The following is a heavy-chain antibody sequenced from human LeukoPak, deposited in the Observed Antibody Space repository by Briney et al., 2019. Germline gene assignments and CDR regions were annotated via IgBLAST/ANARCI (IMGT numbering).Heavy chain of an antibody. CDR3: ARVRWGGLYYFDS. Sequence: GGSLRLSCTASGFIFGDYCMSWVRQAPGKGLVGVSRINSDGRSTNYADSVKGRFTMSRDNAKNTLYLQMNSLRAEDTAVYYCARVRWGGLYYFDSWGQGTLVTVSS. CDR2: INSDGRST. J-gene: IGHJ4*02. V-gene: IGHV3-74*01. CDR1: GFIFGDYC. D-gene: IGHD3-16*01.